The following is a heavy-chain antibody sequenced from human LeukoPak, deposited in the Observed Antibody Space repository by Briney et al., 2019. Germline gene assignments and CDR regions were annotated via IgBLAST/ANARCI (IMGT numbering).Heavy chain of an antibody. Sequence: TGGSLRLSCAASGFTFSSYSMNWVRQAPGKGLEWVPSISSSSSYIYYADSVKGRFTISRDNAKNSLYLQMNSLRAEDTAVYYCARDRGSPGDNWFDPWGQGTLVTVSS. CDR1: GFTFSSYS. V-gene: IGHV3-21*01. CDR3: ARDRGSPGDNWFDP. CDR2: ISSSSSYI. D-gene: IGHD1-26*01. J-gene: IGHJ5*02.